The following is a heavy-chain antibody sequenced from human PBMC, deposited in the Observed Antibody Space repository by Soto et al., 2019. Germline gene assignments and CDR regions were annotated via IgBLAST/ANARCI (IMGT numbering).Heavy chain of an antibody. D-gene: IGHD3-10*01. J-gene: IGHJ6*02. V-gene: IGHV3-48*02. CDR1: GFTFSGYN. Sequence: EVQLVESGGGLVQPGGSLRLSCAASGFTFSGYNMNWVRQAPGKGLEWVSYISSSSSTIYYADSVKGRFTISRDNAKNSLYLQINSLRDEDTAVYYCTRVTTMGRPPNYYYAMDVWGQGTTVTVS. CDR3: TRVTTMGRPPNYYYAMDV. CDR2: ISSSSSTI.